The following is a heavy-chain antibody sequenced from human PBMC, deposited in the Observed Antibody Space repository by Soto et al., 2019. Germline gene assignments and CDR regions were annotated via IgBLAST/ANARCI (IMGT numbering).Heavy chain of an antibody. CDR3: ARVPILGPTGDFDY. CDR1: GYTFTDYH. V-gene: IGHV1-2*02. J-gene: IGHJ4*02. Sequence: QVHLVQSGAEVKRPGDSVKVSCQASGYTFTDYHIHWVRQAPGQGLGWMGRVTTRSGEVYYSPKFQGRVTLTRDTSISTAYMELTTLKFDDTAVFYCARVPILGPTGDFDYWGQGTLATVSS. CDR2: VTTRSGEV. D-gene: IGHD1-26*01.